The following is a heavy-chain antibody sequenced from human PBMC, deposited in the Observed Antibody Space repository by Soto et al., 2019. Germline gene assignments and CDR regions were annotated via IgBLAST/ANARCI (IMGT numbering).Heavy chain of an antibody. D-gene: IGHD2-2*01. Sequence: QSLSCAASGFTFSIFAMSWVRQSPGKGLEWVSTISGSGGSTYYADAVKGRFTISRDNSMGTLYLQMKSLRVEDTAIYYCAKEVSLGTTVDLGYWGQGSLVSVAS. V-gene: IGHV3-23*01. CDR1: GFTFSIFA. CDR3: AKEVSLGTTVDLGY. CDR2: ISGSGGST. J-gene: IGHJ4*02.